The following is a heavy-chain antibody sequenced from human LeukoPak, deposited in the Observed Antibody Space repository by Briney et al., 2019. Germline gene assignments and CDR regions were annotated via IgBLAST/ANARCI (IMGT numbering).Heavy chain of an antibody. V-gene: IGHV4-61*02. J-gene: IGHJ4*02. CDR1: GGSISSVSYY. CDR3: AGNYYGSGSYYSEDRY. CDR2: IYTSGST. Sequence: PSETLSLTCTVSGGSISSVSYYWSWIRQPAGKGLEWIGRIYTSGSTHYNPPPKSRVTISVDTSKNQCSLKRSSVTAADTAVYYCAGNYYGSGSYYSEDRYWGQGTLVTVSS. D-gene: IGHD3-10*01.